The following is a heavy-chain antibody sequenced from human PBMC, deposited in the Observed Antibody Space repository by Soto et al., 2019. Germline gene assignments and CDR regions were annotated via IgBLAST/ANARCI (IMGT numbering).Heavy chain of an antibody. CDR3: ARGLLAAGPFDS. Sequence: QPGGSLRLSCAASGFTFNTYGMHWVRQAPGKGLEWVAVISYDAKSKLYVDSVRGRFTISRDNSKNTLFLQMDSLRPEDTALYYCARGLLAAGPFDSWGQGTLVTVYS. CDR2: ISYDAKSK. D-gene: IGHD2-8*02. CDR1: GFTFNTYG. J-gene: IGHJ4*02. V-gene: IGHV3-30*03.